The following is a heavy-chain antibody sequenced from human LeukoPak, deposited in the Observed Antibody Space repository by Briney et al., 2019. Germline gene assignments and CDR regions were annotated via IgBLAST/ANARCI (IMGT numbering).Heavy chain of an antibody. V-gene: IGHV3-21*01. J-gene: IGHJ3*02. CDR3: ARDVGASAPDAFNI. CDR1: GFTFSSYS. CDR2: ISSSSNYI. D-gene: IGHD1-26*01. Sequence: PGGSLRLSCAASGFTFSSYSMNWVRQAPGKGLEWVSSISSSSNYIYYADSVKGRFTISRDNAKNSLYLQMNSLRAEDTDVYYCARDVGASAPDAFNIWGQGTMVTVSS.